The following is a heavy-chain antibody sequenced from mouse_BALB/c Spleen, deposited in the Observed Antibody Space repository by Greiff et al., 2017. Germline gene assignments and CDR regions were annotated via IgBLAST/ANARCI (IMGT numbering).Heavy chain of an antibody. J-gene: IGHJ4*01. CDR3: ARQNYGSSPLDY. V-gene: IGHV5-6-2*01. CDR2: INSNGGST. D-gene: IGHD1-1*01. Sequence: EVKLMESGGGLVKLGGSLKLSCAASGFTFSSYYMSWVRQTPEKRLELVAAINSNGGSTYYPDTVKGRFTISRDNAKNTLYLQMSSLKSEDTALYYCARQNYGSSPLDYWGQGTSVTVSS. CDR1: GFTFSSYY.